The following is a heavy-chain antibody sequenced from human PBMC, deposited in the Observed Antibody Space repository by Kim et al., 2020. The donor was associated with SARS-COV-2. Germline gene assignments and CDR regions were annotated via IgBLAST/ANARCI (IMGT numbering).Heavy chain of an antibody. Sequence: GGSLRLSCAASGFTFSSYGMHWVRQAPGKGLEWVAVISYDGSNKYYADSVKGRFTISRDNSKNTLYLQMNSLRAEDTAVYYCARDPPKVGATLDYWGQGTLVTVSS. CDR2: ISYDGSNK. CDR3: ARDPPKVGATLDY. J-gene: IGHJ4*02. V-gene: IGHV3-33*05. D-gene: IGHD1-26*01. CDR1: GFTFSSYG.